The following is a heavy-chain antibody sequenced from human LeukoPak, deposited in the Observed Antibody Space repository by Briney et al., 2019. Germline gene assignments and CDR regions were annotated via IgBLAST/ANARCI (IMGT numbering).Heavy chain of an antibody. D-gene: IGHD3-16*01. Sequence: GGSLRLSCAASGFTLSSYGMHWVRQAPGKGLEWVAVTSYDGSNKYYADSVKGRFTISRDNSKNTLYLQMNSLRAEDTAVYYCAKDGGQSLAAFDIWGQGTMVTVSS. J-gene: IGHJ3*02. CDR2: TSYDGSNK. CDR1: GFTLSSYG. CDR3: AKDGGQSLAAFDI. V-gene: IGHV3-30-3*01.